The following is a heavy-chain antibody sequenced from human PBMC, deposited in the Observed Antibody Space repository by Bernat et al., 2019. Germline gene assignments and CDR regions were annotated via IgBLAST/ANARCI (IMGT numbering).Heavy chain of an antibody. CDR3: ARDVPTGGPVGVPGDY. D-gene: IGHD2-2*01. CDR2: IWYDGINK. Sequence: QVQLAESGGGVVQPGRSLRLSCAASGFTFSSYGMHWVRQAPGKGLEWVAVIWYDGINKYYADSVKGRFSMSRDKSKNTLYLQMNSRGAEDTAVYYCARDVPTGGPVGVPGDYWGQGTLVTVSS. J-gene: IGHJ4*02. CDR1: GFTFSSYG. V-gene: IGHV3-33*01.